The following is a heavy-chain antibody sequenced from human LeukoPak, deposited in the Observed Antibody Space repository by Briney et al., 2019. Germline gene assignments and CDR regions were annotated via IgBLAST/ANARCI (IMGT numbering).Heavy chain of an antibody. Sequence: GGSLRLSCAVYEITFSRYSMNWVRQAPGEGLELVSYISSSSTTTYYADSVKGRFTISRDNSKNTLYLQMNSLRAEDTAVYYCAKDRQQLVFDYWGQGTLVTVSS. CDR2: ISSSSTTT. V-gene: IGHV3-48*01. J-gene: IGHJ4*02. CDR1: EITFSRYS. CDR3: AKDRQQLVFDY. D-gene: IGHD6-13*01.